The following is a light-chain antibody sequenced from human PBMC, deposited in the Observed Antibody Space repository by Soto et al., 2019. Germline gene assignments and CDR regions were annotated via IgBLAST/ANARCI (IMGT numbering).Light chain of an antibody. CDR1: QSISSW. CDR3: QRYDTYPRS. J-gene: IGKJ4*01. V-gene: IGKV1-5*03. Sequence: DIQMTQSPSTLSASVGDRVTITCRASQSISSWLAWYPQKPWKAPKLLIYKASNLESGVPSRFSGSGSGTEFTLTISSLLPDDFATYYCQRYDTYPRSFGGGTKVEIK. CDR2: KAS.